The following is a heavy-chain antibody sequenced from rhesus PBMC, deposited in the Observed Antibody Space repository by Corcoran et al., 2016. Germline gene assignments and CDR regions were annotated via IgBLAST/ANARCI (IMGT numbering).Heavy chain of an antibody. CDR1: GDSFRSYW. CDR3: AGGHSYTWLY. J-gene: IGHJ4*01. D-gene: IGHD5-12*01. Sequence: QVQLQESGPGLVKPSETLSLTCAVSGDSFRSYWWTWIRQPPGKALEWLGEIHGDRRHPNYNPSLQSRLTISRDASKNQFSLRLSSVTAADMAVYYCAGGHSYTWLYWGQGVLVIVSS. V-gene: IGHV4-80*01. CDR2: IHGDRRHP.